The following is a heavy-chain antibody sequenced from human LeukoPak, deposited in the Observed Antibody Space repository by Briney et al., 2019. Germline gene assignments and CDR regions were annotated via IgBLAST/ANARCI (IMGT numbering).Heavy chain of an antibody. V-gene: IGHV4-39*01. J-gene: IGHJ5*02. Sequence: PSETLSLTCTVSGGSISSHYWGWIRQPPGGGLEWIGSIYYSGRTYYNPSLKSRVTISVDTSKNQFSLTLSSVTAADTAVYYCARHDGTVTLNWFDPWGQGALVTVSS. CDR2: IYYSGRT. CDR1: GGSISSHY. D-gene: IGHD1-1*01. CDR3: ARHDGTVTLNWFDP.